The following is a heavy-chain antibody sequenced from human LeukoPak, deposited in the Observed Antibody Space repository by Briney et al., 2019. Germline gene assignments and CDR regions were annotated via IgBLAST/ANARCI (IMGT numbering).Heavy chain of an antibody. J-gene: IGHJ6*03. CDR3: ARGIAYYYGSGLRYYYMGV. Sequence: SETLSLTCTVSGYSISSGYYWGWIRQPPGKGLEWIGSIYHSGSTYYNPSLKSRVTISVDTSKNQFSLKLSSVTAADTAVYYCARGIAYYYGSGLRYYYMGVWGKGTTVTVSS. CDR2: IYHSGST. CDR1: GYSISSGYY. V-gene: IGHV4-38-2*02. D-gene: IGHD3-10*01.